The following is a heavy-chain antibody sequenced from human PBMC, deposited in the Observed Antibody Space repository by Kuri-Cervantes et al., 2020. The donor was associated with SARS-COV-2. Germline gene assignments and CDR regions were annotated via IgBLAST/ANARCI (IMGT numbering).Heavy chain of an antibody. V-gene: IGHV3-21*01. CDR3: ARTLLTTVVNGEDY. Sequence: GGSLRLSCAASGFTFSSYSMNWVRQAPGKGLEWVTSISSSSSYIYYADSVKGRFTITRDNAKYSLYRQMNSLRAEDMAVYYCARTLLTTVVNGEDYWGQGTLVTVSS. J-gene: IGHJ4*02. CDR1: GFTFSSYS. CDR2: ISSSSSYI. D-gene: IGHD4-23*01.